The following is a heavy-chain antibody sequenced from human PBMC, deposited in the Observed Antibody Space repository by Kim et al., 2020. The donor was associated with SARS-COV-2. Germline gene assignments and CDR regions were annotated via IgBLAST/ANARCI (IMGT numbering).Heavy chain of an antibody. J-gene: IGHJ6*02. D-gene: IGHD6-19*01. V-gene: IGHV1-8*01. CDR3: ARGLVQRYSSGWYVVSDYYYGMDV. CDR2: MNPNSGNT. Sequence: ASVKVSCKASGYTFTSYDINWVRQATGQGLEWMGWMNPNSGNTGYAQKFQGRVTMTRNTSISTAYMELSSLRSEDTAVYYCARGLVQRYSSGWYVVSDYYYGMDVWGQGTTVTVSS. CDR1: GYTFTSYD.